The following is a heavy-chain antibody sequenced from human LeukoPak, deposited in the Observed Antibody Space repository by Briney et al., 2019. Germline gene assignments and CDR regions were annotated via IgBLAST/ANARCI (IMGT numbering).Heavy chain of an antibody. CDR1: GFTFSSYA. D-gene: IGHD3-16*01. V-gene: IGHV3-30-3*01. CDR2: ISYDGSNK. CDR3: AKGLMITFGGVSH. J-gene: IGHJ4*02. Sequence: SGGSLRLSCAASGFTFSSYAMHWVRQAPGKGLEWVAVISYDGSNKYYADSVKGRFTISRDNSKNTLYLQMNSLRAEDTAVYYCAKGLMITFGGVSHWGQGTLVTVSS.